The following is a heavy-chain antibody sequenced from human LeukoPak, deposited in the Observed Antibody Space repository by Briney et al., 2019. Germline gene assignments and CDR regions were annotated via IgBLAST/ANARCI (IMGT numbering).Heavy chain of an antibody. J-gene: IGHJ4*02. CDR2: IYYSGST. CDR3: ARVIPHGWRQNDF. D-gene: IGHD3-22*01. CDR1: GGSISSGDYY. Sequence: PSETLSLTCTVSGGSISSGDYYWSWIRQPPGKGLEWIGYIYYSGSTYYNPSLKSRVTISVDTSKNQFSLKLSSVTAADMATYFCARVIPHGWRQNDFWGQGTLVTVSS. V-gene: IGHV4-30-4*02.